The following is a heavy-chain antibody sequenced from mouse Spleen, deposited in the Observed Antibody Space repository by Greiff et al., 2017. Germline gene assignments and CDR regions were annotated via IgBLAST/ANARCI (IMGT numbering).Heavy chain of an antibody. D-gene: IGHD1-1*01. V-gene: IGHV1-69*02. CDR2: IDPSDSYT. CDR1: GYTFTSYW. Sequence: VQLQQPGAELVKPGASVKLSCKASGYTFTSYWMHWVKQRPGQGLEWIGEIDPSDSYTNYNQKFKGKATLTVDKSSSTAYMQLSSLTSEDSAVYYCARRITTVVATDYWGQGTTLTVSS. CDR3: ARRITTVVATDY. J-gene: IGHJ2*01.